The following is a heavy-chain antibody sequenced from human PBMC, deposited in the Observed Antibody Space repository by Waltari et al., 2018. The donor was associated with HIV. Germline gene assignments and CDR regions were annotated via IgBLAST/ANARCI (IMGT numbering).Heavy chain of an antibody. CDR2: VDGDGTGT. J-gene: IGHJ4*02. CDR3: ATVFEH. Sequence: EVQLVQSGGGLVQRGGSLRLSCAASGFTFTNYWMHWVRQAPGKGLVGVARVDGDGTGTSYADSVKGRFTISRDNAKNTLHLEMNNLRAEDTAVYYCATVFEHWGQGTLVTVSP. V-gene: IGHV3-74*01. D-gene: IGHD2-21*01. CDR1: GFTFTNYW.